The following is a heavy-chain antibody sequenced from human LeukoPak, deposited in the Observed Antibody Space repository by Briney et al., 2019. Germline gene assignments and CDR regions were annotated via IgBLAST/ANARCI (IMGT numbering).Heavy chain of an antibody. CDR2: IIPIFGTA. CDR1: GGTFSSYA. J-gene: IGHJ5*02. V-gene: IGHV1-69*13. CDR3: ARDLMDYYDSSGYYGS. D-gene: IGHD3-22*01. Sequence: SVKVSCKASGGTFSSYAISWVRQAPGQGLEWMGGIIPIFGTANYAQRFQGRVTITADESTSTAYMELSSLRSEDTAVYYCARDLMDYYDSSGYYGSWGQGTLVTVSS.